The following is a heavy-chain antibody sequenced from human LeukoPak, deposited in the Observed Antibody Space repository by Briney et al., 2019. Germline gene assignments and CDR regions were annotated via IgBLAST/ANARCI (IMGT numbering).Heavy chain of an antibody. CDR3: ARVDDDYDSSGYYGVFDY. Sequence: ASVKVSCKASGYTFTGYYMHWVRQAPGQGLEWMGIINPSGGSTSYAQKFQGRVTMTRDMSTSTVYMELSSLRSEDTAVYYCARVDDDYDSSGYYGVFDYWGQGTLVTVSS. J-gene: IGHJ4*02. CDR2: INPSGGST. CDR1: GYTFTGYY. V-gene: IGHV1-46*01. D-gene: IGHD3-22*01.